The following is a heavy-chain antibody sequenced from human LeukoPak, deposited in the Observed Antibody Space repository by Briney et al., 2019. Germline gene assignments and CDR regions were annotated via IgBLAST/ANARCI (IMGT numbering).Heavy chain of an antibody. D-gene: IGHD4-4*01. J-gene: IGHJ4*02. CDR2: INHSGST. V-gene: IGHV4-34*01. CDR3: ARGRTRDDYSNYADY. CDR1: GGSISSYY. Sequence: SETLSLTCTVSGGSISSYYWSWIRQPPGKGLEWIGEINHSGSTNYNPSLKSRVTISVDTSKNQFSLKLSSVTAADTAVYYCARGRTRDDYSNYADYWGQGTLVTVSS.